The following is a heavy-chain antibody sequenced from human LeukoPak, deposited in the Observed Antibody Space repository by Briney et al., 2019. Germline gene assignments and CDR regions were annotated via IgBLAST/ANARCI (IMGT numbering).Heavy chain of an antibody. D-gene: IGHD3-9*01. CDR1: GGSISSSNW. Sequence: SETLSLTCAVSGGSISSSNWWSWVRQPPGKGLEWIGEIYHSGSTNYNPSLKSRVTISVDKSKNQFSLKPSSVTAADTAVYYCARAAGYYDILTGYLVPPYTYYFDYWGQGTLVTVSS. CDR2: IYHSGST. J-gene: IGHJ4*02. CDR3: ARAAGYYDILTGYLVPPYTYYFDY. V-gene: IGHV4-4*02.